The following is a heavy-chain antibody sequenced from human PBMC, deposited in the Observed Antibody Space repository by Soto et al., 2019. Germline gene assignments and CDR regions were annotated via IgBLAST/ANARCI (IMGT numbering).Heavy chain of an antibody. J-gene: IGHJ4*02. CDR3: ARRGPGTYFDY. V-gene: IGHV3-23*01. D-gene: IGHD6-13*01. CDR2: ISGSGDST. Sequence: EVQLLDSGGGLVQPGGSLRLSCAASGFTFSSYAMNWVRQAPGKGLEWVSVISGSGDSTYYADSVKGRFTISRDNSKTTLYLQMTSLRAEDTAVYYCARRGPGTYFDYWGQGTLVTVSS. CDR1: GFTFSSYA.